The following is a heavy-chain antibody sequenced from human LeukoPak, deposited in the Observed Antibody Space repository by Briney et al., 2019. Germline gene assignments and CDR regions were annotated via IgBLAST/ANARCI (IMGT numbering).Heavy chain of an antibody. J-gene: IGHJ4*02. D-gene: IGHD2-15*01. V-gene: IGHV3-23*01. CDR3: AKEGRLGYCSGGTCPRDY. CDR2: ISGGGVTT. CDR1: GFTFSSYA. Sequence: GGSLRLSCAASGFTFSSYAMTWVRQAPGKGLEWVSAISGGGVTTYYADSVKGRFTTSRDNSQNTLFLQMNSLRAEDTAIYYCAKEGRLGYCSGGTCPRDYWGQGTLVTVSS.